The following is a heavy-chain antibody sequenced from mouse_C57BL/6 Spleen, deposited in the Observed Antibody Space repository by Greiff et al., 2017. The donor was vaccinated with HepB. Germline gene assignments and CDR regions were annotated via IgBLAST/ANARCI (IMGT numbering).Heavy chain of an antibody. D-gene: IGHD2-3*01. CDR3: ARGGGGYSSFAY. J-gene: IGHJ3*01. Sequence: VQLQQSGAELVRPGSSVKLSCKASGYTFTSYWMDWVKQRPGQGLEWIGNIYPSDSETHYNQKFKDKATLNVDKSSSTAYMQLSSLTSEDSAVYYCARGGGGYSSFAYWGQGTLVTVSA. V-gene: IGHV1-61*01. CDR2: IYPSDSET. CDR1: GYTFTSYW.